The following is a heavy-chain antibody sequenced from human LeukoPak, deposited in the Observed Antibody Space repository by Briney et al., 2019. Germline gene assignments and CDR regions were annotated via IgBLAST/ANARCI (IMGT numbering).Heavy chain of an antibody. CDR1: GFTFSSYS. V-gene: IGHV3-21*01. D-gene: IGHD1-26*01. J-gene: IGHJ4*02. CDR2: ISSSSTYL. CDR3: ARDLIVEGTAILGY. Sequence: GGSLRPSCAASGFTFSSYSMNWVRQAPGKGLEWVSSISSSSTYLYHADSVKGRFAISRDNAKNSLYLQMNSLRAEDTAVYYCARDLIVEGTAILGYWGQGTLVTVSS.